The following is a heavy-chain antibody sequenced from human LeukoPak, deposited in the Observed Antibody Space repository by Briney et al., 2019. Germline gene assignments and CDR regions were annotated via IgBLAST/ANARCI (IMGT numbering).Heavy chain of an antibody. Sequence: PGGSLRLSCAAAGFTFSDYYMSWIRQAPGKGLEGVSYISTSGSTIYYADSVKGRFTIPRDNSKNMLYLQMNSLRAEDTAVYYCARRDGHTNPKNAFDIWGQGTMVTVSS. CDR1: GFTFSDYY. J-gene: IGHJ3*02. CDR2: ISTSGSTI. CDR3: ARRDGHTNPKNAFDI. D-gene: IGHD5-24*01. V-gene: IGHV3-11*01.